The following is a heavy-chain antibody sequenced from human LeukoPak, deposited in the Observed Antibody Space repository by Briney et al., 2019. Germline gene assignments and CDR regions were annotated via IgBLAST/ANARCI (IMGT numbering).Heavy chain of an antibody. CDR1: VLLLISYG. Sequence: GGSVTLPCALSVLLLISYGKQWARGARGRGREGVGDISDDGKNKKYADSVKRRFTISRDSSKDTLSLNMNSQRREDSCVLFCAKRPSEYGDYVTYFDYGGQGTLVTVSS. CDR3: AKRPSEYGDYVTYFDY. J-gene: IGHJ4*02. CDR2: ISDDGKNK. D-gene: IGHD4-17*01. V-gene: IGHV3-30*18.